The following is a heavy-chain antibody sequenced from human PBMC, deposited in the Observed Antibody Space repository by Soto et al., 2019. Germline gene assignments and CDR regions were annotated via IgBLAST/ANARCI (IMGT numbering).Heavy chain of an antibody. CDR3: ARDFAYYYDSSGYYCAY. V-gene: IGHV1-2*02. CDR1: GYTFTGYY. D-gene: IGHD3-22*01. CDR2: INPNSGGT. Sequence: GASVKVSCQASGYTFTGYYMHWVRQAPGQGLEWMGWINPNSGGTNYAQKLQGRVTMTTDTSTSTAYMELRSLRSDDTAVYYCARDFAYYYDSSGYYCAYWGQGTLVTVSS. J-gene: IGHJ4*02.